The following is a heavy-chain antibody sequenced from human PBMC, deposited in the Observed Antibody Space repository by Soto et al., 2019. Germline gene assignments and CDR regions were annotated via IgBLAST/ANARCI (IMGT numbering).Heavy chain of an antibody. J-gene: IGHJ6*02. D-gene: IGHD6-13*01. V-gene: IGHV3-30-3*01. CDR1: GFTFSSYA. CDR2: ISYDGSNK. Sequence: PGESLKISCAASGFTFSSYAMHWVRQAPGKGLEWVAVISYDGSNKYYADSVKGRFTISRDNSKNTLYLQMNSLRAEDTAVYYCARDGTAAAGYYYYYGMDVWGQGTTVTVSS. CDR3: ARDGTAAAGYYYYYGMDV.